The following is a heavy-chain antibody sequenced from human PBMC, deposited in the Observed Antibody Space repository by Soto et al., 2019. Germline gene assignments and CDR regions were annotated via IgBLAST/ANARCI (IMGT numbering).Heavy chain of an antibody. J-gene: IGHJ5*02. CDR3: ARERVDCSGGSCGRTVKDT. D-gene: IGHD2-15*01. CDR2: IDPSGGST. Sequence: QVQLVQSGAEVKKPGASVKVSCKASGYTFPRYYMHWVRQAPGQGLEWVGLIDPSGGSTSYAQNIQGRVTMTRDTAASTVYKELSSLRSEDTAVYYCARERVDCSGGSCGRTVKDTWGQGTLITVSS. V-gene: IGHV1-46*01. CDR1: GYTFPRYY.